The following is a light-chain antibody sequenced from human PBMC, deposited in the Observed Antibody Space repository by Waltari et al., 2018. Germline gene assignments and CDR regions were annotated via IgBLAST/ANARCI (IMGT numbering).Light chain of an antibody. Sequence: QSALTQPASVSGSPGQSITISCTGTSSEIGRYNYVSWYQHHPGKAPNPMIFDVNNGPSGVSNRFSGSKSGDTASLTISGLQAEDEADYYCSSYTTTSSLLVVFGGGTKLTVL. CDR3: SSYTTTSSLLVV. CDR2: DVN. V-gene: IGLV2-14*03. CDR1: SSEIGRYNY. J-gene: IGLJ2*01.